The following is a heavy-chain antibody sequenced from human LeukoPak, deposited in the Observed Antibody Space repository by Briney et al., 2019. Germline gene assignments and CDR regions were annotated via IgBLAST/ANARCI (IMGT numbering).Heavy chain of an antibody. CDR2: IKSKSDGAAT. V-gene: IGHV3-15*01. D-gene: IGHD5-24*01. Sequence: PGGSLRLSCAVSGFTFDIAWMNWVRQAPGEGLEWVGRIKSKSDGAATDYAAPVRGRFTISTDDSKNTLYLQMNSLKTEDTAVYYCVTRDAYKPRCFMEVWGKGTTVTVSS. CDR3: VTRDAYKPRCFMEV. CDR1: GFTFDIAW. J-gene: IGHJ6*03.